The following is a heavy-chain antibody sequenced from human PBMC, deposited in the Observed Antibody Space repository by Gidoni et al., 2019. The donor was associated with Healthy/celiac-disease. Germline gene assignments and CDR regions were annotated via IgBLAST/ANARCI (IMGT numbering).Heavy chain of an antibody. J-gene: IGHJ4*02. CDR2: ISYDGSNK. Sequence: QVQLVASGGGVVQPGRSLSLSCAASGFTFSSYGMHWVRPAPGKGLEWVAVISYDGSNKYYADSVKGRFTISRDNSKNTLYLKMNSLRAEDTAVYYCAKDPDGSGSYPDYWGQGTLVTVSS. CDR3: AKDPDGSGSYPDY. CDR1: GFTFSSYG. V-gene: IGHV3-30*18. D-gene: IGHD3-10*01.